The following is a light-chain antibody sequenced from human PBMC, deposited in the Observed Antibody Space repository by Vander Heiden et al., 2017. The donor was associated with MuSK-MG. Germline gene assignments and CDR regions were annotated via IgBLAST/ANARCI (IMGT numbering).Light chain of an antibody. CDR1: NIGSKI. Sequence: SYVLTQPPSVSVAPGQTARITRGGNNIGSKIVHWYQQKPGQAPVLVVHVDSDRPSGIPERISGSNSGNTATLTISRVEAGDKADYYCQVWDSRSNQVVFGGGTKVTVL. V-gene: IGLV3-21*02. J-gene: IGLJ2*01. CDR2: VDS. CDR3: QVWDSRSNQVV.